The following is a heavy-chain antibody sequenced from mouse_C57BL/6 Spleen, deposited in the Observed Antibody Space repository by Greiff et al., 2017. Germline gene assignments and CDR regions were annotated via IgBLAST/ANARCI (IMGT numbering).Heavy chain of an antibody. CDR2: IHPSDSDT. CDR1: GYTFTSYW. Sequence: VQLQQPGAELVKPGASVKVSCKASGYTFTSYWMHWVKQRPGQGLEWIGRIHPSDSDTNYNQKFKGKATLTVHKSSSTAYMQLSSLTSEDSAVYYCAMAGRSGFHFDYWGQGTTLTVSS. CDR3: AMAGRSGFHFDY. D-gene: IGHD3-2*02. V-gene: IGHV1-74*01. J-gene: IGHJ2*01.